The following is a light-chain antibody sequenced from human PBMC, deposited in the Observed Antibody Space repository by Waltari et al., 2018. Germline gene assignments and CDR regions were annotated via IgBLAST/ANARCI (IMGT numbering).Light chain of an antibody. CDR1: QSVLSSSNNKNY. CDR3: QQYYSTPDT. CDR2: WAS. Sequence: DIVMTQSPDSLAVSLGERATINCKSSQSVLSSSNNKNYLAWYQQKPGQPPKLLIYWASTRESGVPARFSGSGSGTAFTLTISSLQAEDVAVYYCQQYYSTPDTFGPGTKVDIK. V-gene: IGKV4-1*01. J-gene: IGKJ3*01.